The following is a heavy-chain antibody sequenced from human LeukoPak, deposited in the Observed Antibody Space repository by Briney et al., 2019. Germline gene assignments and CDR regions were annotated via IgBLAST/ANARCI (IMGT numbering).Heavy chain of an antibody. CDR2: ISWNSGSI. CDR3: AKGCGTSCFGGFQH. CDR1: GFTFSSYS. J-gene: IGHJ1*01. V-gene: IGHV3-9*03. Sequence: PGGSLRLSCAASGFTFSSYSMNWVRQAPGKGLEWVSGISWNSGSIGYADSVKGRFTISRDNAKNSLYLQMNSLRAEDMALYYCAKGCGTSCFGGFQHWGQGTLVTVSS. D-gene: IGHD2-2*01.